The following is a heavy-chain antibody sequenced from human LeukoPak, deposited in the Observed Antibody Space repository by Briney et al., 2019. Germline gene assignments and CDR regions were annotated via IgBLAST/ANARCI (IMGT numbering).Heavy chain of an antibody. CDR1: GFTFSSYW. D-gene: IGHD3-22*01. CDR2: IKQDGSEK. CDR3: ARIRSSGYLTFDY. Sequence: GGSLRLSCAASGFTFSSYWMSWVRQAPGKGLEWVANIKQDGSEKYYVDSVKGRFTISRDNAKNSLYLQMNSLRAEDTAVYYCARIRSSGYLTFDYWGQGILVTVSS. J-gene: IGHJ4*02. V-gene: IGHV3-7*03.